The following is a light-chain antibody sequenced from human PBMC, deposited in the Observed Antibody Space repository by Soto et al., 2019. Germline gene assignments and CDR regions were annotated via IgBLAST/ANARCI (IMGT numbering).Light chain of an antibody. CDR3: LQYHNLWA. V-gene: IGKV3-15*01. CDR1: QNIYYN. CDR2: RAS. Sequence: ILMPQSPATVSVSPWASATLSCRASQNIYYNVAWYQHRPGPAPRLLIYRASTRAPGVPARFSGSGSGTEFTLTISSLQPEDFTVYSCLQYHNLWALGQGTKVDIK. J-gene: IGKJ1*01.